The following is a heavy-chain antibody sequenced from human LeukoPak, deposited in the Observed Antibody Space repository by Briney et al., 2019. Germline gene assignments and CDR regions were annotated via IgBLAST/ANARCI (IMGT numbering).Heavy chain of an antibody. CDR1: GGSISSSTYY. CDR2: IYYSGST. CDR3: ARQYGSGTYFGY. D-gene: IGHD3-10*01. V-gene: IGHV4-39*01. Sequence: SETLSLTCTVSGGSISSSTYYWGWIRQPPGKGLEWIGSIYYSGSTYYNPSHKSRVTISVDTSKNQFSLKLSSVAAADWAVYYCARQYGSGTYFGYWGQGTLVTVSS. J-gene: IGHJ4*02.